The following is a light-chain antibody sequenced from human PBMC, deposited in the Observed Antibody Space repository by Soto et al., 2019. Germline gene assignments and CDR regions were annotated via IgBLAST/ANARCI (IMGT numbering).Light chain of an antibody. Sequence: EIVLTQSPATLSLSPGERATLSCGASQSVSSSYLVWYQQKPGLAPRLLIYDASSRATGIPDRFSGSGSGTDFDSTITILEHEDFAVYYCQQYCISPFTFGPGTKVYIK. CDR3: QQYCISPFT. V-gene: IGKV3D-20*01. CDR1: QSVSSSY. J-gene: IGKJ3*01. CDR2: DAS.